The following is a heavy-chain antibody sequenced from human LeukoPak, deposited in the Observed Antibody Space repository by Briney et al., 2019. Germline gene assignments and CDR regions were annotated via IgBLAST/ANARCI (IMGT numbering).Heavy chain of an antibody. CDR3: AKRLAMTGTYHFDY. CDR2: IWYDGSNK. J-gene: IGHJ4*02. Sequence: GGSLRLSCAASGFTFSSYGMHWVRQAPGKGLEWVAVIWYDGSNKYYADSVKGRFTISRDNSKNTLYLQMNSLRAEDTAVYYCAKRLAMTGTYHFDYWGQGTLVTVSS. V-gene: IGHV3-33*06. D-gene: IGHD6-19*01. CDR1: GFTFSSYG.